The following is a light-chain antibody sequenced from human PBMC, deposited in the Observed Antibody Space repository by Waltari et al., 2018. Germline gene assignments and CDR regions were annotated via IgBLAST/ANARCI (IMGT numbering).Light chain of an antibody. J-gene: IGKJ3*01. CDR1: QGIRND. CDR2: AAS. CDR3: LQDSNYPFT. V-gene: IGKV1-6*01. Sequence: AIQMTRFPSSRSPSLGDRSTITCRASQGIRNDLGWYQQKPGKPPKLLIYAASTLQTGVPSRFSGSGFGTDFTLTISSLQPADFATYYCLQDSNYPFTFGPGTKVDIK.